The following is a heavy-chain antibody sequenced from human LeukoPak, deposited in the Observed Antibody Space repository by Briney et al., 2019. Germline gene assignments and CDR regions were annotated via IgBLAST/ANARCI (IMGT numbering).Heavy chain of an antibody. CDR2: ISSSSSYV. D-gene: IGHD4-17*01. J-gene: IGHJ4*02. Sequence: GSLRLSCPASGFTFSSYSMNWVRQAPGKGLEWVSSISSSSSYVYYADSVKGRFTISRDNAKNSLYLQMNSLRAEDTAVYYCAREYGDYVFDYWGQGTLVTVSS. CDR1: GFTFSSYS. V-gene: IGHV3-21*01. CDR3: AREYGDYVFDY.